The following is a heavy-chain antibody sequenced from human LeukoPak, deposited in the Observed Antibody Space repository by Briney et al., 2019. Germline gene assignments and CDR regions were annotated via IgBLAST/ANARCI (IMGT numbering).Heavy chain of an antibody. CDR2: ISGSGGST. D-gene: IGHD3-10*01. CDR1: GFTFSSYA. J-gene: IGHJ5*02. V-gene: IGHV3-23*01. CDR3: AKWRDYYGSGSSNWFDP. Sequence: GGSLTLYCAASGFTFSSYAMSWVRQAPGKGLEWVSAISGSGGSTYYADSVKGRFTISRDNSKNTLYLQMNSLRAEDTAVYYCAKWRDYYGSGSSNWFDPWGQGTLVTVSS.